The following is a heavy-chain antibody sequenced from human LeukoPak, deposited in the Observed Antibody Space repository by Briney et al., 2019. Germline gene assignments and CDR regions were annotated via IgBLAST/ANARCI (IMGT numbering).Heavy chain of an antibody. CDR1: GFTFSSYG. Sequence: GRSLRLSCAASGFTFSSYGMHWVRQAPGKGLEWVAVIWYDGSNKYYADSVKGRFTISRDNSKNSLYLQMNSLRAEDTAVYYCARAGGGRIFRPPVDWGQGTLVTVSS. J-gene: IGHJ4*02. CDR2: IWYDGSNK. V-gene: IGHV3-33*01. D-gene: IGHD2-15*01. CDR3: ARAGGGRIFRPPVD.